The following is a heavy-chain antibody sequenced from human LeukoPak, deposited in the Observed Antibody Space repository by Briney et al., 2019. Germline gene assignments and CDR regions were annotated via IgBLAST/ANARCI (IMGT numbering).Heavy chain of an antibody. V-gene: IGHV4-34*01. CDR3: ARGSGYYGSGSYYNDFDY. CDR1: GGSFSGYY. Sequence: PSETLSLTCAVDGGSFSGYYWSWIRQPPGKGLEWIGEINHSGSTNYNPSLKSRVTISVDTSKNQVSLKLSSVTAADTAVYYCARGSGYYGSGSYYNDFDYWGQGNLVTVSS. D-gene: IGHD3-10*01. J-gene: IGHJ4*02. CDR2: INHSGST.